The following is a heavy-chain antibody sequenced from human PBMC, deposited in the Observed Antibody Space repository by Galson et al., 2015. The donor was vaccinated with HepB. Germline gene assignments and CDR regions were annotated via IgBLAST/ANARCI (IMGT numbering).Heavy chain of an antibody. Sequence: SLRLSCAASGFAFSSYTMNWVRQAPGKGLEWVSYISSSSSTIYYADSVKGRFTISRDNAKNLLYLQMNSLRAEDTAVYYCARHPSVDDPFDWGQGTLVTVSS. J-gene: IGHJ4*02. V-gene: IGHV3-48*04. CDR2: ISSSSSTI. CDR3: ARHPSVDDPFD. CDR1: GFAFSSYT. D-gene: IGHD2-21*01.